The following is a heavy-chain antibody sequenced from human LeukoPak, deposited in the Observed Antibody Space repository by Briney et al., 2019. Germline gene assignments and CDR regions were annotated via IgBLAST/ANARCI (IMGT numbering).Heavy chain of an antibody. CDR2: FDPEDGET. V-gene: IGHV1-24*01. Sequence: ASVKVSCKASGYTFTGYYMHWVRQAPGQGLEWMGGFDPEDGETIYAQKFQGRVTMTEDTSTDTAYMELSSLRSEDTAVYYCATEGSYYDFWSGHDAFDIWGQGTMVTVSS. CDR1: GYTFTGYY. D-gene: IGHD3-3*01. J-gene: IGHJ3*02. CDR3: ATEGSYYDFWSGHDAFDI.